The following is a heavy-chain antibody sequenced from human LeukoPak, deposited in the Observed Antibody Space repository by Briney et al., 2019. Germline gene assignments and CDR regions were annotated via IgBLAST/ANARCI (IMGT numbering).Heavy chain of an antibody. CDR1: GFTFNNYW. Sequence: GGSLRLSCAASGFTFNNYWMSWVRQAPARGLEWVANIRQDGNEIHYLGSVKGRFTISRDNAKNSAYLQMNSLRAEDSAIYYCVRVVSGGSQAYWGRGTLVTVSS. CDR2: IRQDGNEI. CDR3: VRVVSGGSQAY. V-gene: IGHV3-7*01. D-gene: IGHD2-8*02. J-gene: IGHJ4*01.